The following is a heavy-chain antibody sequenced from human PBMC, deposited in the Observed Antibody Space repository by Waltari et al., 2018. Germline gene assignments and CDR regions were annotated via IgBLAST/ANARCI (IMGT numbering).Heavy chain of an antibody. CDR1: GFPFSSHA. CDR3: ASSLYGDYTQIWGRVFDY. V-gene: IGHV3-23*01. CDR2: ISVSGGST. J-gene: IGHJ4*02. Sequence: VQLLESGGGLVESGGSLRLSCAASGFPFSSHAMNWVRQVPGKGVECVSVISVSGGSTDYADSVKGRFTISRDNSKNTLYLQMNNLRVEDTAVYYCASSLYGDYTQIWGRVFDYWGQGTLVTVSS. D-gene: IGHD4-17*01.